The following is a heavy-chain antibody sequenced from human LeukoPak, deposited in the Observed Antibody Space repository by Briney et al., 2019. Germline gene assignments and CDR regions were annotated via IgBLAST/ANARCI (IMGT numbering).Heavy chain of an antibody. Sequence: GGSLRLSCAASGFTFSSYEMNWVRQDPGKGLEWVSYISSSGSTIYYADSVKGRFTISRDNAKNSLYLQMNSLRAEDTAVYYCASCSGGSCYYYYMDVWGKGTTVTVSS. D-gene: IGHD2-15*01. CDR2: ISSSGSTI. V-gene: IGHV3-48*03. CDR3: ASCSGGSCYYYYMDV. CDR1: GFTFSSYE. J-gene: IGHJ6*03.